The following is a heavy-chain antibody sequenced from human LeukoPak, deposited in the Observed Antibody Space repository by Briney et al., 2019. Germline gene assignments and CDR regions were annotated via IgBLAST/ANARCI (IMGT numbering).Heavy chain of an antibody. Sequence: GGSLRLSCAASGFTFCIYSMNWVRQAPGKGLEWVSSISARTNYIYYADSVKGRFTISRDNAKNSLYLQMNSLTADDTAVYYCARGRVVVLAATRTSLGSWGQGTLVTVSS. D-gene: IGHD2-15*01. CDR1: GFTFCIYS. CDR3: ARGRVVVLAATRTSLGS. CDR2: ISARTNYI. V-gene: IGHV3-21*01. J-gene: IGHJ5*02.